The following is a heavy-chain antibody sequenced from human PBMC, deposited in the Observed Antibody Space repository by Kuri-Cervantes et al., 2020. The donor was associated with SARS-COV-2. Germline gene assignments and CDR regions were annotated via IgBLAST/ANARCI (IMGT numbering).Heavy chain of an antibody. CDR3: ARDLNGGSDY. D-gene: IGHD3-10*01. V-gene: IGHV3-11*05. CDR1: RFTFRNYG. CDR2: ISSSSSYT. J-gene: IGHJ4*02. Sequence: GGSLRLSCAASRFTFRNYGMHWIRQAPGKGLEWVSYISSSSSYTNYADSVKGRFTISRDNAKNSLYLQMNSLRAEDTAVYYCARDLNGGSDYWGQGTLVTVSS.